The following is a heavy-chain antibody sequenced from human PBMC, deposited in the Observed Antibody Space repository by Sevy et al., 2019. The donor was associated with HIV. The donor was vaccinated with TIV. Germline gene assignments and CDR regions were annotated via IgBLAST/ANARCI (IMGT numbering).Heavy chain of an antibody. CDR2: IYYSGRT. V-gene: IGHV4-59*01. CDR1: GDSISSYY. CDR3: ARALQDYYYGMDV. Sequence: SETLSLTCTVSGDSISSYYWSWIRQPPGKGLEWIGYIYYSGRTNYNPSLKSRVAISKDTSKNQFSLKLSAVTAADTAVYYCARALQDYYYGMDVWGQGTTVTVSS. J-gene: IGHJ6*02.